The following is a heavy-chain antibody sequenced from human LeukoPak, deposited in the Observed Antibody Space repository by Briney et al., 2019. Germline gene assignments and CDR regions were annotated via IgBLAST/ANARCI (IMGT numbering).Heavy chain of an antibody. J-gene: IGHJ4*02. V-gene: IGHV3-21*01. CDR1: GFTFSSYS. CDR2: ISSSSSYI. CDR3: ARDLPEQWLVFDY. D-gene: IGHD6-19*01. Sequence: GGSLRLSCAASGFTFSSYSMNWVRQAPGKGLEWVSSISSSSSYIYYADSVKGRFIISRDNAKSSLYLQMNSLRAEDTAVYYCARDLPEQWLVFDYWGQGTLVTVSS.